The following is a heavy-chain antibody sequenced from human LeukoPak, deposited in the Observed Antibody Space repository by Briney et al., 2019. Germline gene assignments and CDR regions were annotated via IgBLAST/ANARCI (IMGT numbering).Heavy chain of an antibody. CDR2: ISGSGGST. CDR1: GFTISRYA. CDR3: ARDPNGDYVGAFDF. Sequence: AASLRLSCAASGFTISRYAMSWVRQTPGQLLPWVSPISGSGGSTYYADSVKGRFTISRDNSKNTLYLQMNSLRAEDTAVYYCARDPNGDYVGAFDFWGQGTMVTVSS. V-gene: IGHV3-23*01. D-gene: IGHD4-17*01. J-gene: IGHJ3*01.